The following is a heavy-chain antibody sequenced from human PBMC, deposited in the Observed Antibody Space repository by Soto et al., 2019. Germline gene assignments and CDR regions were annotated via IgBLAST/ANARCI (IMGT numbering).Heavy chain of an antibody. D-gene: IGHD2-15*01. J-gene: IGHJ6*02. V-gene: IGHV4-31*03. CDR3: ARNYPCSGGSCYYYYYGMDV. CDR1: GGSISSGGYY. Sequence: QVQLQESGPGLVKPSQTLSLTCTVSGGSISSGGYYWSWIRQHPGKGLEWIGYIYYSGSTYYNPSLKSRVTISVDTSKNQFSLKRSSVTAADTAVYYCARNYPCSGGSCYYYYYGMDVWGQGTTVTVSS. CDR2: IYYSGST.